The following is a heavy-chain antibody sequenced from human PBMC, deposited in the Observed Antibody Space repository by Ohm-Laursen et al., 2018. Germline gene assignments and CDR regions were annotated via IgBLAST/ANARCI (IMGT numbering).Heavy chain of an antibody. CDR2: ISSSSTI. CDR1: GFTFSDYY. J-gene: IGHJ4*02. V-gene: IGHV3-69-1*01. CDR3: ARIYSGYVFSRFIIVVFIPRHFDY. D-gene: IGHD3-22*01. Sequence: SLRLSCAASGFTFSDYYMNWVRQAPGKGLEWVSSISSSSTIYYADSVKGRFTISRDNAKNSLYLQMNSLRAEDTAVYYCARIYSGYVFSRFIIVVFIPRHFDYWGQGTLVTVSS.